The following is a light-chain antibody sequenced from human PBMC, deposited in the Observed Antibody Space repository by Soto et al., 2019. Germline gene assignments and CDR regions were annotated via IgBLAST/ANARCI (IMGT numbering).Light chain of an antibody. J-gene: IGKJ1*01. CDR1: QSISIY. Sequence: DIQMTQSPSSLSASVGGRVTITRRASQSISIYLNWYQQNPGKDPKLLIYAASSLQSGVPSRFSGSGSGTDFTLTISSLQPEDFATYYCQQSYSTPRTFGQGTRWIS. CDR2: AAS. V-gene: IGKV1-39*01. CDR3: QQSYSTPRT.